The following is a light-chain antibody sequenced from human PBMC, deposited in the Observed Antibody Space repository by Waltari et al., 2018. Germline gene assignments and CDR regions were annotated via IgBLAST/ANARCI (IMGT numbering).Light chain of an antibody. CDR1: EIVSKW. V-gene: IGKV1-5*03. J-gene: IGKJ2*01. CDR3: QQSYTYSYT. CDR2: KAS. Sequence: DIQMTQSPSPLSASVGDRVTITCRASEIVSKWLAWYQQKPGKAPKLLVYKASTLRSGVPSRLSGSGSGTEFSLTISSLQPDDFATYYCQQSYTYSYTFGQGTKLEIK.